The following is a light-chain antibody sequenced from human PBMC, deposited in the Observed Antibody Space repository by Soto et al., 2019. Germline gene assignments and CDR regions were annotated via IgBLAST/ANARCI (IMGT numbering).Light chain of an antibody. Sequence: QSALTQPASVSGSPGQSITISCTGTSSDVGGYNYVSWYQQHPGKAPKLMIYEVSNRPSGVSNRFSGSKSGNTASLTISGLQDEDEDDYYCSSYTSSSTLVLGGGTKVTV. CDR3: SSYTSSSTLV. J-gene: IGLJ2*01. V-gene: IGLV2-14*01. CDR1: SSDVGGYNY. CDR2: EVS.